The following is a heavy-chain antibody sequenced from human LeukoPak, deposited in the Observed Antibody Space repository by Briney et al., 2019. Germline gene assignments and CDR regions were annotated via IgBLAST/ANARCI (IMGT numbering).Heavy chain of an antibody. CDR1: GFTFSSYG. CDR2: ISGSGGST. J-gene: IGHJ4*02. D-gene: IGHD2-21*02. V-gene: IGHV3-23*01. Sequence: PGGSLRLSCAASGFTFSSYGMSWVRQAPGKGLEWVSAISGSGGSTYYADSVKGRFTISRDNSKNTLYLQMNSLRAEDTAVYYCAKDPRGTAYCGGDCYLWGQGTLVTVSS. CDR3: AKDPRGTAYCGGDCYL.